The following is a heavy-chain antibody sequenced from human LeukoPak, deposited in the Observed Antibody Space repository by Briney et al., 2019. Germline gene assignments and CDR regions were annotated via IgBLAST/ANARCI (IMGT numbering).Heavy chain of an antibody. CDR3: ARHLYTYSSGWYPYAFDV. CDR2: IYPGDSDT. D-gene: IGHD6-19*01. Sequence: GESLMISCKGSGYSFTSYWIGWVRQMPGKGLEWMGIIYPGDSDTRYSPSFQGQVTISADKSISTAYLQWSSLKASDTAMYYCARHLYTYSSGWYPYAFDVWGQGTMVTVSS. CDR1: GYSFTSYW. J-gene: IGHJ3*01. V-gene: IGHV5-51*01.